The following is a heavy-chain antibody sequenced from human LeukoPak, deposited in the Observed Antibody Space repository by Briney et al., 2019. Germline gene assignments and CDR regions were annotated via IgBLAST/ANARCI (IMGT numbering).Heavy chain of an antibody. CDR1: GGSISSSSYY. Sequence: SETLSLTCTVSGGSISSSSYYWGWIRQPPGKGLEWIVSIHHSGSTYYNPSLKSRVTISVDTSKNQFSLKLSSVTAAGTAVYYCASQKTTMIVVVITTHFQHWGQGTLVTVSS. D-gene: IGHD3-22*01. CDR3: ASQKTTMIVVVITTHFQH. V-gene: IGHV4-39*01. CDR2: IHHSGST. J-gene: IGHJ1*01.